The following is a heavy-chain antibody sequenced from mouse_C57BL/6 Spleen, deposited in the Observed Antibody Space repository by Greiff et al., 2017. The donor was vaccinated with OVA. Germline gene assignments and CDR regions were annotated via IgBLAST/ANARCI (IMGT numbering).Heavy chain of an antibody. D-gene: IGHD1-1*01. CDR3: ARDYDGSNWYFDV. CDR2: INPNNGGT. V-gene: IGHV1-18*01. J-gene: IGHJ1*03. CDR1: GYTFTDYN. Sequence: VQLQQSGPELVKPGASVKIPCKASGYTFTDYNMDWVKQSHGKSLEWIGDINPNNGGTIYNQKFKGKATLTVDKSSSTAYMELRSLTSEDTAVYYCARDYDGSNWYFDVWGTGTTVTVSS.